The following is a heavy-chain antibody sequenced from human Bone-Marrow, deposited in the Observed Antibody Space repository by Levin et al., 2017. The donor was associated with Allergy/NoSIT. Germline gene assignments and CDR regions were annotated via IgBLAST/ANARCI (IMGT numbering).Heavy chain of an antibody. J-gene: IGHJ4*02. CDR2: VYFGGST. CDR1: GDSLSDKY. Sequence: SQTLSLTCSVSGDSLSDKYWNWIRQPPGKGLEWIGYVYFGGSTNYSPSLKSRVTISTDASKKQVSLKLTSVTAADTAVYYCARSTLYSTGWAYWGQGHLVIVSS. D-gene: IGHD6-19*01. CDR3: ARSTLYSTGWAY. V-gene: IGHV4-59*01.